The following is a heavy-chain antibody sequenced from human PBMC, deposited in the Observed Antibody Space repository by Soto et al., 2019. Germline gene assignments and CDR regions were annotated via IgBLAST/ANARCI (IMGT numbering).Heavy chain of an antibody. Sequence: GGSLRLSCAASGFTFRPYWMHWVRQAPGKGLVWVSRINSDGSSTNHADSVKGRFTISRDNAKNTLYLQMNSLRVEDTAMYYCASGWSDIWGQGTMVTVSS. V-gene: IGHV3-74*01. D-gene: IGHD6-19*01. CDR3: ASGWSDI. CDR1: GFTFRPYW. J-gene: IGHJ3*02. CDR2: INSDGSST.